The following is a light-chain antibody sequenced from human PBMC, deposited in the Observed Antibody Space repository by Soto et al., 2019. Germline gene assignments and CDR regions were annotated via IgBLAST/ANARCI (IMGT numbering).Light chain of an antibody. Sequence: DIVFTQAPGTLSLSPGERATPSCRCSQRLPSDYLAWYQQKPGQAPRLLIYVASSRATGIPDRFSGSGSGTDFTLSISRLEPEDFAVYYCQQSFTSPYTFGQGTRLEIK. CDR1: QRLPSDY. CDR2: VAS. CDR3: QQSFTSPYT. V-gene: IGKV3-20*01. J-gene: IGKJ5*01.